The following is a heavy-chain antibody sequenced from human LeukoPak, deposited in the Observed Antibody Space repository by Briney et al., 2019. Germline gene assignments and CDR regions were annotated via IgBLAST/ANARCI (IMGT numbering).Heavy chain of an antibody. Sequence: PSQTLSLTCTVSGGSISSGSYYWSWIRQLAGKGLEWIGRIYTSGSTNYNPSLKSRVTISVDTSKNQFSLKLSSVTAADTAVYYCASSVFGGGFDWLLVFDYWGQGTLVTVSS. CDR2: IYTSGST. J-gene: IGHJ4*02. V-gene: IGHV4-61*02. D-gene: IGHD3-9*01. CDR3: ASSVFGGGFDWLLVFDY. CDR1: GGSISSGSYY.